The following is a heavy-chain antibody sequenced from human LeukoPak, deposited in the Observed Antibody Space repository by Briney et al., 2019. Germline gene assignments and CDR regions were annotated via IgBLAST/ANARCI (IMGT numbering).Heavy chain of an antibody. CDR1: GGTISSYY. Sequence: SETLSLTCTVSGGTISSYYWSWIRQPAGKGLEWIGRIYTSGSTIYNPSLKSRVTMSVDTSKNQFSLKLSSVTAADTAVYYCARDRLVPVAMRAGRRHLTRNWFDPWGQGTLVTVSS. D-gene: IGHD2-2*01. J-gene: IGHJ5*02. CDR3: ARDRLVPVAMRAGRRHLTRNWFDP. V-gene: IGHV4-4*07. CDR2: IYTSGST.